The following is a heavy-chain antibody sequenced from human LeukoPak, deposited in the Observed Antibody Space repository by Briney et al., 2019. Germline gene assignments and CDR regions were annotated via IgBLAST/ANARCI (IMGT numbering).Heavy chain of an antibody. CDR3: ARAGGGWHRGFDY. J-gene: IGHJ4*02. D-gene: IGHD6-19*01. V-gene: IGHV1-46*01. CDR2: ISPSGGST. Sequence: ASVKVSCKASGYTFTSYYMHWVRQAPGQGLEWMGIISPSGGSTSYAQKFQGRVAMTRDTSTSTVYMELSSLRSEDTAVYYCARAGGGWHRGFDYWGQGTLVTVSS. CDR1: GYTFTSYY.